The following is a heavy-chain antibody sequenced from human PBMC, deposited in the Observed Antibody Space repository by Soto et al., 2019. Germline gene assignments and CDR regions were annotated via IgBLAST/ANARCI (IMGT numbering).Heavy chain of an antibody. V-gene: IGHV3-23*01. CDR3: AKISYSSGWFPEY. CDR1: GFTFSTYD. CDR2: VSGSGGTT. J-gene: IGHJ4*02. D-gene: IGHD6-19*01. Sequence: GRSLRLSCAASGFTFSTYDMSWVRQAPGKGLEWVSAVSGSGGTTYYADSVRGRFTISRDNSKNTLYLQMNSLRAEDTAVYYCAKISYSSGWFPEYWGQGTLVTVSS.